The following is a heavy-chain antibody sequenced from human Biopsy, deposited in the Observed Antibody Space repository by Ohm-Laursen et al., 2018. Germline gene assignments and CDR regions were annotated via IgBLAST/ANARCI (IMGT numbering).Heavy chain of an antibody. J-gene: IGHJ4*02. CDR1: GGTFKTEG. Sequence: ASVKVSCKVSGGTFKTEGIIWARQAPGQGLEWMGIINPGGNSTAYTQNFQGRVTMTWDTSTTTVYMELSSLRSEDTAVYYCVLASFDYWGQGTLVIVSS. CDR2: INPGGNST. CDR3: VLASFDY. V-gene: IGHV1-46*02.